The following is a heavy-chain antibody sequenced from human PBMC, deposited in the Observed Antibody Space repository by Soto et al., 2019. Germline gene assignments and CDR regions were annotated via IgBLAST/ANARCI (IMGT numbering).Heavy chain of an antibody. J-gene: IGHJ6*02. CDR2: VYHTGRT. D-gene: IGHD1-26*01. CDR1: GGSFKSGSYS. V-gene: IGHV4-61*01. CDR3: ARGGGGSYSYGMDV. Sequence: PSETLSLTCTVSGGSFKSGSYSWSWIRQPPGKGLEWIGYVYHTGRTSYNPSLKSRVSISMDTSKNQFSLKLSSVTAADTAVYYCARGGGGSYSYGMDVWGQGTTVTVSS.